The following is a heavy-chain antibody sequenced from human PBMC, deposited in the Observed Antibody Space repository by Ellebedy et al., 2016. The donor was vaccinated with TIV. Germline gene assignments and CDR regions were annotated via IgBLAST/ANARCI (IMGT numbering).Heavy chain of an antibody. J-gene: IGHJ3*02. D-gene: IGHD3-10*01. V-gene: IGHV5-51*01. CDR2: IYPGDSTI. CDR1: GYSFTNYW. CDR3: ARRPGASDI. Sequence: GGSLRLSCKGFGYSFTNYWIDWVRQMPGKGLERMGTIYPGDSTIKYSPSFQGQVTISADKSITTAFLQWNRLKASDTAMYFCARRPGASDIWGQGTEVNVAS.